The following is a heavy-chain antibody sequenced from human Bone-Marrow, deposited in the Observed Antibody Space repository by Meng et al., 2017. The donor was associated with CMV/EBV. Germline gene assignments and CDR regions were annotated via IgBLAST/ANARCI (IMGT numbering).Heavy chain of an antibody. Sequence: SQTLSLIRAVYGGSFSGYSWSWIRQHPGKGLEWIGEINRRGSANHNLSLKSRVTLSVATSKNQFSLKLSSVTAADTAVYYCARSRSQDVVSGTYRFFDYWGQGTQVTVSS. CDR1: GGSFSGYS. J-gene: IGHJ4*02. CDR3: ARSRSQDVVSGTYRFFDY. V-gene: IGHV4-34*01. CDR2: INRRGSA. D-gene: IGHD3-16*02.